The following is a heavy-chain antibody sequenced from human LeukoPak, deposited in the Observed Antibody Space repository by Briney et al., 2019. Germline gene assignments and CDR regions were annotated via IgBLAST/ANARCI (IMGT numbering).Heavy chain of an antibody. CDR2: IKQDGSEK. CDR3: ARDSVRGGPVVAFDI. D-gene: IGHD4-23*01. J-gene: IGHJ3*02. Sequence: GGSLRLSFTASGFTFSNYWMSWVRQAPGKGLEWVANIKQDGSEKYYVDSVKGRFTISKDKAKNSLYLQMNSVRAEDTAVYYCARDSVRGGPVVAFDIWGRGTMVTVSS. V-gene: IGHV3-7*01. CDR1: GFTFSNYW.